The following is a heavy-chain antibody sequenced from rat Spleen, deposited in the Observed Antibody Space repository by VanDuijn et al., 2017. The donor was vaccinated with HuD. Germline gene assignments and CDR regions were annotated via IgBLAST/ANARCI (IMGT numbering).Heavy chain of an antibody. CDR2: ISPSGGST. Sequence: EVQLVESGGGLVQPGRSLKLSCAASGFTFSNYGMHWIRQAPTKGLEWVASISPSGGSTYYRDSVKGRFTISRDNAKSTLYLQMDSLRSEDTATYYCATGGNPGITLFGFAYWGQGTLVTVSS. V-gene: IGHV5-19*01. CDR3: ATGGNPGITLFGFAY. CDR1: GFTFSNYG. D-gene: IGHD1-4*01. J-gene: IGHJ3*01.